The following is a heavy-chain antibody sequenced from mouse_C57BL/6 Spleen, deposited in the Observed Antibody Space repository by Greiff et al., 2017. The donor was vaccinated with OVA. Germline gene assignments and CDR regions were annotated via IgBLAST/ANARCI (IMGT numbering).Heavy chain of an antibody. J-gene: IGHJ4*01. CDR3: AREDSTGTGAMDY. Sequence: QVQLQQSGAELVRPGTSVKMSCKASGYTFTNYWIGWAKQRPGHGLEWIGDIYPGGGYTNYNEKFKGKATLTADKSSSTAYMQFSSLTSEDSAIYYGAREDSTGTGAMDYWGQGTSVTVSS. D-gene: IGHD4-1*02. CDR1: GYTFTNYW. V-gene: IGHV1-63*01. CDR2: IYPGGGYT.